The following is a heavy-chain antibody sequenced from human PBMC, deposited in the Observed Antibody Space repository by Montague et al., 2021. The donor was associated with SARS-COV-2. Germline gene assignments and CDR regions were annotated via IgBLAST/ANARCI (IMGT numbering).Heavy chain of an antibody. D-gene: IGHD3-22*01. CDR1: GDSITSSRYY. V-gene: IGHV4-39*02. J-gene: IGHJ3*01. CDR3: ARPIHDNSPDRDFDV. CDR2: IHNSEAT. Sequence: SETLSLTCTVSGDSITSSRYYWGWIRQPPGKGLEWIGSIHNSEATYYNPSLKSRLTISVDTSKNHFSLKLTSVTASDSAVYYCARPIHDNSPDRDFDVWGEGSMVTVCS.